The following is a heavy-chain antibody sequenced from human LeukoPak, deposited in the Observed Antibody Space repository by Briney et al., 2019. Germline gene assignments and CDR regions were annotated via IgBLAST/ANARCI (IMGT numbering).Heavy chain of an antibody. CDR3: AGRFSSSWAHAY. V-gene: IGHV3-53*01. Sequence: GGSLRLSCAASGFTVTSNYMSWVRQAPGKGLEWVSSIYSDGRTFYADSVKGRFTTSRDNSKNTLSLQFNSLRVEDTAVYYCAGRFSSSWAHAYWGQGTLVTVSS. D-gene: IGHD6-13*01. CDR2: IYSDGRT. CDR1: GFTVTSNY. J-gene: IGHJ4*02.